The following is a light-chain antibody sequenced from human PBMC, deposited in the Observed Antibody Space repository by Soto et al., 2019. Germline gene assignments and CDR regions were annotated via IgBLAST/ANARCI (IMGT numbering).Light chain of an antibody. J-gene: IGKJ4*01. CDR2: GAS. CDR3: QQYNNWPLT. Sequence: EIVLTQSPGTLSLSPGDRATLSCRASQSVGSSYLAWYLQKPGQAPRLLIYGASDRATGIPARFSGSGSGTEFTLTISSLQSEDFTVYYCQQYNNWPLTVGGGTKVDIK. V-gene: IGKV3D-15*01. CDR1: QSVGSSY.